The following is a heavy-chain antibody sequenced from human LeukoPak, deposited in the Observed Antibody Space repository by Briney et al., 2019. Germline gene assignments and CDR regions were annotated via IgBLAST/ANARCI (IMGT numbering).Heavy chain of an antibody. CDR1: GFPFSSYW. Sequence: PGGSLRLSCVASGFPFSSYWMTWVRQAPGKGLEWVANIKQDGSKKSYVNSVKGRFTISRDNAKNSMYLQMNSLRAEDTAVYNCARGGGYCTNGVCYGSAFDIWGQGTMVTVSS. CDR3: ARGGGYCTNGVCYGSAFDI. D-gene: IGHD2-8*01. J-gene: IGHJ3*02. V-gene: IGHV3-7*03. CDR2: IKQDGSKK.